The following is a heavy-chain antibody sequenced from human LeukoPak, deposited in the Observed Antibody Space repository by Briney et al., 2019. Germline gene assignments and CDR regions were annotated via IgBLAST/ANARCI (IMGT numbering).Heavy chain of an antibody. Sequence: SETLSLTCTVSGDSISSYYWSWIRQPPGKRLEWIGYIYYSGSTNYNPSLKSRLTISLDTSKNQFSLKLSSVTAADTAVYYCARVGRHFDYWGQGTLVTVSS. V-gene: IGHV4-59*01. CDR2: IYYSGST. CDR3: ARVGRHFDY. CDR1: GDSISSYY. J-gene: IGHJ4*02.